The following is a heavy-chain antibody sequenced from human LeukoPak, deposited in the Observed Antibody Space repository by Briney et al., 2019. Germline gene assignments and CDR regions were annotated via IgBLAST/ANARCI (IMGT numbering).Heavy chain of an antibody. V-gene: IGHV1-46*01. D-gene: IGHD5-18*01. CDR3: ARDYRYSYGQGVFGY. CDR1: GYTFSMYY. J-gene: IGHJ4*02. Sequence: ASVKVSCKASGYTFSMYYMHWVRQAPGQGLDWMGIINPNGGRTTYAQKFQGRVTMTRDTSTSTVYMELSSLRSEDTAVYYCARDYRYSYGQGVFGYWGQGTLVTVSS. CDR2: INPNGGRT.